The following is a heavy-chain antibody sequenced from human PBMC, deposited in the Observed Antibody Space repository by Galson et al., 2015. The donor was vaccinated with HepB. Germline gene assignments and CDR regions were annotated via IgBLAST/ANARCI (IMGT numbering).Heavy chain of an antibody. J-gene: IGHJ6*02. CDR1: GGTFSSYA. CDR3: ARADRQHYYYYYGMDV. V-gene: IGHV1-69*13. CDR2: IIPIFGTA. Sequence: SVKVSCKASGGTFSSYAISWVRQAPGQGLEWMGGIIPIFGTANYAQKFQGRVTITADESTSTAYMELSSLRSEDTAVYYCARADRQHYYYYYGMDVWGQGTTVTVSS.